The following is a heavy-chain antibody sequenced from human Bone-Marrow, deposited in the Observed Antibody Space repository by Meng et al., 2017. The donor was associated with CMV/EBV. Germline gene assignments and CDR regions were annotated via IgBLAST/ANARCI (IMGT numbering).Heavy chain of an antibody. CDR2: IRYEGSNK. V-gene: IGHV3-30*02. Sequence: GESLKISCAASGFTFSSYGMHWVRPAPGKGLEWVAFIRYEGSNKYYADSVKGRFTISRDNSKNTLYLQMNSLRAEDTAGYYCAKYLTRVAAADYYFDYWGQGTLVTVSS. D-gene: IGHD6-13*01. CDR3: AKYLTRVAAADYYFDY. CDR1: GFTFSSYG. J-gene: IGHJ4*02.